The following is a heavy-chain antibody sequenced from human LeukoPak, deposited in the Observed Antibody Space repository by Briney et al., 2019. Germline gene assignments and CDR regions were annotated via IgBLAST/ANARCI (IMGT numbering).Heavy chain of an antibody. CDR2: ISYDGSNK. Sequence: GGSLRLSCAASGFTFSDQYMDWVRQAPGKGLEWVAVISYDGSNKYYADSVKGRFTISRDNSKNTLYLQMNSLRAEDTAVYYCARGQWLVLYYFDYWGQGTLVTVSS. D-gene: IGHD6-19*01. CDR1: GFTFSDQY. J-gene: IGHJ4*02. V-gene: IGHV3-30-3*01. CDR3: ARGQWLVLYYFDY.